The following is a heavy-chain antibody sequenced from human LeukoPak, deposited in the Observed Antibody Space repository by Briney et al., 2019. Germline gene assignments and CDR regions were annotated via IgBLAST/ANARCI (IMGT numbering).Heavy chain of an antibody. V-gene: IGHV1-46*01. J-gene: IGHJ5*02. D-gene: IGHD2-2*01. CDR3: ARDYCSSTSCRNWFDP. Sequence: ASVKVSCKASGYTFTSYYMHWVRQAPGQGLEWMGIINPSGGSTSYAQKFQGRVTMTRDMSTSTVYMELSSLGSEDTAVYYCARDYCSSTSCRNWFDPWGQGTLVTVSS. CDR2: INPSGGST. CDR1: GYTFTSYY.